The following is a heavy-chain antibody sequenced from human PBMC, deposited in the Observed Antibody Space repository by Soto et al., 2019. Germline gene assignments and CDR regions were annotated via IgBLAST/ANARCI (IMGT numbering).Heavy chain of an antibody. CDR2: VNHNRGT. J-gene: IGHJ4*02. CDR3: ASHANITMVRGVIYPAHFDY. Sequence: SETLSLTCAVYGESVNAYYDWTWIRQPPGKGLEWIGEVNHNRGTNYNPSLKSRVTISEDTSKNQFSLNLNSVTAADTAVYYCASHANITMVRGVIYPAHFDYWGQGTLVTVSS. CDR1: GESVNAYY. V-gene: IGHV4-34*01. D-gene: IGHD3-10*01.